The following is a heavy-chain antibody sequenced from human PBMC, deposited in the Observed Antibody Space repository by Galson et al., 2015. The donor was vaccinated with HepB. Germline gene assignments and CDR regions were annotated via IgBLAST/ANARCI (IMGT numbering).Heavy chain of an antibody. CDR3: ARHFDPSGYSTPSVVVSYYYYGMGV. J-gene: IGHJ6*02. D-gene: IGHD6-6*01. V-gene: IGHV1-69*10. CDR2: IIPIFGVA. CDR1: GGTFSTYA. Sequence: SVKVSCKASGGTFSTYAVSWVRQAPGQGLEWMGGIIPIFGVADYAQRFQGRVTISADKSTGTASMELRSLRSGDTAVYYCARHFDPSGYSTPSVVVSYYYYGMGVWGQGTPVTVSS.